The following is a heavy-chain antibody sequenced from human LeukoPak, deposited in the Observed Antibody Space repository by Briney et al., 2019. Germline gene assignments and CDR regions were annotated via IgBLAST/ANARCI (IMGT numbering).Heavy chain of an antibody. CDR2: IIPILGIA. Sequence: ASVKVSCKASGGTFSSYAISWVRPAPGQGLEWMGRIIPILGIANYAQKFQGRVTITADKSTSTAYMELSSLRSEDTAVYYCARAGIAVASFDYWGQGTLVTVSS. CDR1: GGTFSSYA. D-gene: IGHD6-19*01. V-gene: IGHV1-69*04. CDR3: ARAGIAVASFDY. J-gene: IGHJ4*02.